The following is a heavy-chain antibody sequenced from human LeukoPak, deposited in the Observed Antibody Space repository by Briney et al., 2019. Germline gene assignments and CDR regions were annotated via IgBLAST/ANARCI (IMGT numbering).Heavy chain of an antibody. V-gene: IGHV4-4*02. D-gene: IGHD3-10*01. CDR3: ARVFSRLYLVRGVKYYFDY. J-gene: IGHJ4*02. CDR1: GGSISGSNW. Sequence: PSGTLSLTCAVSGGSISGSNWWSWVRQPPGKGLEWIGEIYHSGSTNYNPSLKSRVTISVDKSKNQFSLKLSSVTAADTAVYYCARVFSRLYLVRGVKYYFDYWGQGTLVTISS. CDR2: IYHSGST.